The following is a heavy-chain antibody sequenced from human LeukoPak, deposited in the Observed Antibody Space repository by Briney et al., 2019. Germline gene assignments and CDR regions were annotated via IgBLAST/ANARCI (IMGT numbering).Heavy chain of an antibody. V-gene: IGHV3-20*04. CDR2: INWNGDIT. CDR3: TRDETGIDY. CDR1: GFIFDDFG. D-gene: IGHD1-1*01. Sequence: GGSLRLSCAASGFIFDDFGMTWVRQAPGKGLEWVSSINWNGDITPYADSVKGRFTISRDNAKNALYLQMNSLRPEDTALYFCTRDETGIDYWGQGILVTVSS. J-gene: IGHJ4*02.